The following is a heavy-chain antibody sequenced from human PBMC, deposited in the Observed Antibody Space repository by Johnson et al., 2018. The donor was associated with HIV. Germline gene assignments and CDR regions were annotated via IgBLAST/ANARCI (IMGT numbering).Heavy chain of an antibody. V-gene: IGHV3-30-3*01. Sequence: QVQLVESGGGVVQPGRSLRLSCAASGFTFSSYAMHWVRQAPGKGLEWVAVISYDGSNTYYADSVKGRFTISRDNSKNTLYLQRNSLGAEDTAVYYCARDLSRGGIAARLGAFDIWGQGTMVTVSS. CDR2: ISYDGSNT. CDR1: GFTFSSYA. D-gene: IGHD6-6*01. J-gene: IGHJ3*02. CDR3: ARDLSRGGIAARLGAFDI.